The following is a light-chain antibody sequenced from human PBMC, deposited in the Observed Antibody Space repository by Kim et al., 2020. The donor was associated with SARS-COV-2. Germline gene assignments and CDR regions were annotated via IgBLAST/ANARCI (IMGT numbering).Light chain of an antibody. CDR1: QSVSSY. Sequence: SPGERATLSCRASQSVSSYLAWYQQKPGQAPRLLIYDASNRATGIPARFSGSGSGTDFTLTISSLEPEDFAVYYCQQRSNWPPYSFGQGTKLEIK. J-gene: IGKJ2*03. CDR3: QQRSNWPPYS. CDR2: DAS. V-gene: IGKV3-11*01.